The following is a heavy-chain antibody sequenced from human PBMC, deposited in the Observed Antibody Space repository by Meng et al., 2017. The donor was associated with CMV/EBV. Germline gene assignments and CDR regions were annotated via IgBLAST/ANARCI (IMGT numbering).Heavy chain of an antibody. CDR1: GFTFDDYG. CDR2: INWNGGST. J-gene: IGHJ4*02. V-gene: IGHV3-20*04. Sequence: GESLKISCAASGFTFDDYGMSWVRQAPGKGLEWASGINWNGGSTGYADSVKGRFTISRDNAKNSLYLQMNSLRAEDTALYYCARAWGGGELEPQGEWGQGTLVTVSS. D-gene: IGHD1-1*01. CDR3: ARAWGGGELEPQGE.